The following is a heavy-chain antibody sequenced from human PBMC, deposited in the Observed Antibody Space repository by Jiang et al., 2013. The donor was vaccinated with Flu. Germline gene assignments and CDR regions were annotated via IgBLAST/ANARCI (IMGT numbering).Heavy chain of an antibody. Sequence: VALLKPSETLFLSCGVHLGSFSGFYWTWVRQPPGKGLEWIAELSPTSAVSYSPSYSPSLRGRGTISLDTSTNDCTLTLRSVTAADSAVYYCLRFRYNYELSGYASPDYWGQGISVTVSP. CDR2: LSPTSAVSYSP. D-gene: IGHD5-12*01. V-gene: IGHV4-34*01. J-gene: IGHJ4*02. CDR1: LGSFSGFY. CDR3: LRFRYNYELSGYASPDY.